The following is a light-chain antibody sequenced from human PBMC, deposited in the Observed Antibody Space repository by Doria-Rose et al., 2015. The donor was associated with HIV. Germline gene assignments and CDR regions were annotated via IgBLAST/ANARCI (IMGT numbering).Light chain of an antibody. V-gene: IGLV10-54*01. J-gene: IGLJ3*02. Sequence: QPVLTQPPSVSKGLRQIATLTCTGNSNDVGNEGAAWLQQHQGHPPQLLSYRNNDRPSGISERFSASRSGDAASLTITGLQPEDEADYYCSAWDISLSAWLFGGGTKLTVL. CDR1: SNDVGNEG. CDR3: SAWDISLSAWL. CDR2: RNN.